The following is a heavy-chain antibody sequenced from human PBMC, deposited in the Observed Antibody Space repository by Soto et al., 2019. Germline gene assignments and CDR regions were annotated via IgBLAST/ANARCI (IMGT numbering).Heavy chain of an antibody. V-gene: IGHV1-18*01. CDR3: ARDSHDYNWNGYYYYYGMDV. CDR2: ISAYNGNT. CDR1: GYTFTSYG. D-gene: IGHD1-1*01. J-gene: IGHJ6*02. Sequence: QVQLVQSGAEVKKPGASVKVSCKASGYTFTSYGISWVRQAPGQGLEWMGWISAYNGNTNYAQKLQGRVTMTTDTSTSTAYMELRSLRSDDTAVYYCARDSHDYNWNGYYYYYGMDVWGQGTTVTVSS.